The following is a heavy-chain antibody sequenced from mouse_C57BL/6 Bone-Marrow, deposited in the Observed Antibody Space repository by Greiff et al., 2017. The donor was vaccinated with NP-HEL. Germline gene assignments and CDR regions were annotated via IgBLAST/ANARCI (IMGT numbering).Heavy chain of an antibody. CDR1: GYTFTSYW. CDR2: IDPSDSYT. J-gene: IGHJ1*03. Sequence: QVQLQQPGAELVMPGASVKLSCKASGYTFTSYWMHWVKQRPGQGLEWIGEIDPSDSYTNYNQKFKGKSTLTVDKSSSTAYMQLSSLTSEDSAVYYCARAPPYYSKAYWYFDVWGTGTTVTVSS. CDR3: ARAPPYYSKAYWYFDV. V-gene: IGHV1-69*01. D-gene: IGHD2-5*01.